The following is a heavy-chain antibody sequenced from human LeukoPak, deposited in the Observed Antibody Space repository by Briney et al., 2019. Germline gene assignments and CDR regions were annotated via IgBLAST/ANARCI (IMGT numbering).Heavy chain of an antibody. V-gene: IGHV3-48*02. CDR1: GFTFSSYG. D-gene: IGHD3-10*01. J-gene: IGHJ4*02. Sequence: GGSPRLSCAASGFTFSSYGMNWVRQAPGKGLEFVAYIGSSGATIYYADSLKGRFTISRDNAKNSLYLQMNSLRDEDTAVYFCVRANSLMVRGVITYFDSWGQGTLVTVSS. CDR2: IGSSGATI. CDR3: VRANSLMVRGVITYFDS.